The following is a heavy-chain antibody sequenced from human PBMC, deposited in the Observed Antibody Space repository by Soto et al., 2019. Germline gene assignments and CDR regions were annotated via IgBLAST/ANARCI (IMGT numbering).Heavy chain of an antibody. CDR2: IWYDGSHK. CDR1: GFTFSSYG. D-gene: IGHD5-12*01. Sequence: GGSLRLSCAASGFTFSSYGMHWVRQAPGKGLEWVAVIWYDGSHKYYADSVKGRFTISRDNFKNTLYLQMNSLRAEDTAMYYCAKEGSVAWPTDYWGQGTLVTAPQ. J-gene: IGHJ4*02. V-gene: IGHV3-33*06. CDR3: AKEGSVAWPTDY.